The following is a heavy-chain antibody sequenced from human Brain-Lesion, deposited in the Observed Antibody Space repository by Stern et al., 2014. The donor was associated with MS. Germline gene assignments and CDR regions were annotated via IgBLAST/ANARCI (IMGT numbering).Heavy chain of an antibody. D-gene: IGHD3-10*01. V-gene: IGHV3-74*02. J-gene: IGHJ5*01. CDR2: VNNDGRRT. Sequence: EVQLEQSGGGVVKPGGSLRLSCAASGFTFSNYGMHWVRQAPGKGLVWVSRVNNDGRRTSYADSVKGRFTMSRDNAKNTLYLQMNSLRVEDTAIYYCARGERWFDSWGQGTLVTVSS. CDR3: ARGERWFDS. CDR1: GFTFSNYG.